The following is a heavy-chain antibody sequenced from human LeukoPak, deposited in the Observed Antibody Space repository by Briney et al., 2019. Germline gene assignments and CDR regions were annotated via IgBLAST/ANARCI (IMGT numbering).Heavy chain of an antibody. J-gene: IGHJ5*02. Sequence: SETLSLTCAVYGGSFSGYYWSWIRQPPGKGLEWIGEINHSGSTNYNPSLKSRVTISVDTSKNQYSLKLSSVTAVDTAVYYCARGKSWFDPWGQGTLVTVSS. V-gene: IGHV4-34*01. CDR2: INHSGST. CDR3: ARGKSWFDP. CDR1: GGSFSGYY.